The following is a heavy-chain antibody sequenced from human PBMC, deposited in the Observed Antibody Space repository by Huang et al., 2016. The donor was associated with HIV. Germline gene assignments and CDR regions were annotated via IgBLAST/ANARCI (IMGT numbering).Heavy chain of an antibody. CDR2: ISNYNGNT. J-gene: IGHJ5*01. V-gene: IGHV1-18*01. CDR3: ARVPLLNRPSPAPDNWFDS. CDR1: GYTFTRYG. Sequence: SGAEVKKPGASVKVSCKASGYTFTRYGLSWVRQAPGQGLEWMGWISNYNGNTNSAQKLQGRVTMTTGTSTSTVYMELRSLRSDDTAVSYCARVPLLNRPSPAPDNWFDSWGQGTLVTVSS.